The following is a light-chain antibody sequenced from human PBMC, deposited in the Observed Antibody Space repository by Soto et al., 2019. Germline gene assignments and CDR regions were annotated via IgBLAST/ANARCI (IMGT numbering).Light chain of an antibody. CDR3: QQYHKWPPIT. CDR2: GAS. J-gene: IGKJ5*01. Sequence: EVVLTQSPGTLSLSPGERATLSCRASQSVSSRFLAWYQQQPGQAPRLLIYGASSRATGVTARFRGGGSGTEFTLTISSLQSEDSAVYYCQQYHKWPPITFGQGTRLEIK. CDR1: QSVSSRF. V-gene: IGKV3-15*01.